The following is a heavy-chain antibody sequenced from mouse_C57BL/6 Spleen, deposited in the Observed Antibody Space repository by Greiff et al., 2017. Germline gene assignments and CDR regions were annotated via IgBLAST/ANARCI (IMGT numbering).Heavy chain of an antibody. CDR1: GFNIKDDY. D-gene: IGHD3-2*02. V-gene: IGHV14-4*01. Sequence: VQLQQSGAELVRPGASVKLSCTASGFNIKDDYMHWVKQRPEQGLEWIGWIDPENGDTEYASKFQGKATITADTSSNTAYLQLSSLTSEDTAVYYCTPQTAQAPTWFAYWGQGTLVTVSA. CDR3: TPQTAQAPTWFAY. J-gene: IGHJ3*01. CDR2: IDPENGDT.